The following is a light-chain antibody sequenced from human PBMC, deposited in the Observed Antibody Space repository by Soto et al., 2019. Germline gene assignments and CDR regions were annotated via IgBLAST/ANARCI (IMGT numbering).Light chain of an antibody. CDR3: LQHNSHPRT. J-gene: IGKJ1*01. CDR1: QGVSDA. V-gene: IGKV1-17*01. Sequence: DIQMTQSPSSLSASVGDRVTITCRASQGVSDALVWYQQKPGKAPKRLIYAASSLQSGVPSRFSSSGSGTEFTLTISSLQPEDFATSYCLQHNSHPRTFGQGTKVEIK. CDR2: AAS.